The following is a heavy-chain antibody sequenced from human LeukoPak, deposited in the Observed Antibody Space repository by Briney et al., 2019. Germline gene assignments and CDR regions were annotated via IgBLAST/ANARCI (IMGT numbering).Heavy chain of an antibody. Sequence: PSETLSLTCTDSGGSISSYYWSWIRQPPGKGLEWIGYIYYSGSTNYNPSLKSRVTISVDTSKNQFSLKLSSVTAADTAVYYCASSILRDGYKGIDYWGQGTLVTVSS. CDR3: ASSILRDGYKGIDY. J-gene: IGHJ4*02. CDR1: GGSISSYY. CDR2: IYYSGST. V-gene: IGHV4-59*01. D-gene: IGHD5-24*01.